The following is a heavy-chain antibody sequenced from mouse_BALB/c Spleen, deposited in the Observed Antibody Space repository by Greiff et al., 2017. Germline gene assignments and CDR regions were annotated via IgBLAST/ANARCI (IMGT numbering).Heavy chain of an antibody. D-gene: IGHD1-1*02. CDR2: IDPYNGGT. CDR3: ARRGGNYAMDY. J-gene: IGHJ4*01. CDR1: GYSFTGYN. V-gene: IGHV1S135*01. Sequence: VQLQQSGPELGKPGASVKISCKASGYSFTGYNMYWVKQSHRKSLEWIGYIDPYNGGTSYNQKSKGKATLTVDKSSSTAYMHLNSLTSEDSAIYCCARRGGNYAMDYWGQGTSVTVSS.